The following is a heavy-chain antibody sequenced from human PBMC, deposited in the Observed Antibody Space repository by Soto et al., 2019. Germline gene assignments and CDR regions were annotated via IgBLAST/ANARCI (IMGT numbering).Heavy chain of an antibody. CDR3: ERGVQPYGSEY. CDR2: ISSSSSTI. D-gene: IGHD3-10*01. CDR1: GFTFSSYS. J-gene: IGHJ4*02. V-gene: IGHV3-48*01. Sequence: EVQLVESGGGLVQPGGSLRLSCAASGFTFSSYSMNWVRQAPGKGLEWVSYISSSSSTIYYADSVKVRFTISRDNAKNSLYLQMNSLRAEDTAVYYCERGVQPYGSEYWGQGTLVTVSS.